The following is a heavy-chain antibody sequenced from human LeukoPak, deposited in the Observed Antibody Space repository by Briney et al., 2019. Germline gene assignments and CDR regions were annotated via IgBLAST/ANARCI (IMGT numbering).Heavy chain of an antibody. V-gene: IGHV4-34*01. D-gene: IGHD6-19*01. Sequence: SVTLSLTCAVYGGSFSGYYWSWIRQPPGKGLEWIGEINHSGSTNYNPSLKSRVTISVDTSKNQFSLKLSSVTAADTAVYYCARTGIAVLFDYWGQGTLVTVSS. CDR3: ARTGIAVLFDY. CDR2: INHSGST. CDR1: GGSFSGYY. J-gene: IGHJ4*02.